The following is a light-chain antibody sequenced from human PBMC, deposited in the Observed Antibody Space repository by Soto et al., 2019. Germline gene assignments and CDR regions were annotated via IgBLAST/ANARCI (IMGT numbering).Light chain of an antibody. V-gene: IGKV1D-13*01. CDR3: QQFNNYPIT. CDR1: QDIRSD. CDR2: DAS. J-gene: IGKJ5*01. Sequence: AIQMTQSPSSLSASVGDSITITCRASQDIRSDLGWYQQKPGRAPKLLIYDASSLQGGVPSRFSGSGSGTDFTLTISSLQPEDFATYYCQQFNNYPITFGQGTRLEIK.